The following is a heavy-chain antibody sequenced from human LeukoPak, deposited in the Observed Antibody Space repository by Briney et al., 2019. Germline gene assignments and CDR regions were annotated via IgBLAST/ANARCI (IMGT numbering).Heavy chain of an antibody. V-gene: IGHV3-74*01. D-gene: IGHD4-17*01. J-gene: IGHJ4*02. Sequence: GGSLRLSCAASGFTFSNYWLHWVRQAPGKGLVWVSRINSDGSSRNYADSVKGRFTISRDNAKNTLYLQMNSLRAEDTALYYCAITDRYGDYDYWGQGTLVTVSS. CDR2: INSDGSSR. CDR3: AITDRYGDYDY. CDR1: GFTFSNYW.